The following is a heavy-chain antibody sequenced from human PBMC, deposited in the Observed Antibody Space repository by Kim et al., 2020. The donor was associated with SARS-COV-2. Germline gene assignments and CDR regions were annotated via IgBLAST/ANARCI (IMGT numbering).Heavy chain of an antibody. J-gene: IGHJ4*02. CDR3: ARAYSYGALDY. CDR2: INHSGST. Sequence: SETLSLTCAVYGGSFSGYYWSWIRQPPGKGLEWIGEINHSGSTNYNPSLKSRVTISVDTSKNQFSLKLSSVTAADTAVYYCARAYSYGALDYWGQGTLVTVSS. D-gene: IGHD5-18*01. CDR1: GGSFSGYY. V-gene: IGHV4-34*01.